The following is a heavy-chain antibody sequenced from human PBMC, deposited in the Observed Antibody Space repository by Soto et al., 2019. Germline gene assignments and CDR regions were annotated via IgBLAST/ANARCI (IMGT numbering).Heavy chain of an antibody. V-gene: IGHV1-18*01. J-gene: IGHJ4*02. CDR3: ARGRYGDY. Sequence: QVHLVQSGAEVKKPGASVKVSCKGSGYDFTTYGITWVRQATGQGLEWMGWISAHNGNTNYAQKLQGRVTVTRDTSTSTAYMELRSLRSDDTAVYYCARGRYGDYWGQGALVTVSS. D-gene: IGHD1-1*01. CDR1: GYDFTTYG. CDR2: ISAHNGNT.